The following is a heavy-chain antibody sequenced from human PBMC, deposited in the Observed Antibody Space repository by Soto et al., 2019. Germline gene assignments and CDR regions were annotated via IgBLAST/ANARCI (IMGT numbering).Heavy chain of an antibody. Sequence: GASVKVSCKVSGYTLTELSMHWVRQAPGKGLEWMGGFDPEDGETIYAQKFQGRVTMTEDTSTDTAYMELSSLRSEDTAVYYCATLTMIVHPDANKRHDAFDIWGQGTMVTVSS. CDR3: ATLTMIVHPDANKRHDAFDI. CDR1: GYTLTELS. CDR2: FDPEDGET. V-gene: IGHV1-24*01. D-gene: IGHD3-22*01. J-gene: IGHJ3*02.